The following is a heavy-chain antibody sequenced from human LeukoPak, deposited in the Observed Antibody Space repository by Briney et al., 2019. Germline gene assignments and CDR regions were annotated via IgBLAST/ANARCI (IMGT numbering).Heavy chain of an antibody. CDR2: IYHSGST. V-gene: IGHV4-30-2*01. CDR1: GGSISSGGYS. CDR3: ARHLNWFDP. J-gene: IGHJ5*02. Sequence: PSETLSLTCAVSGGSISSGGYSWSWIRQPPGKGLEWIGYIYHSGSTYYNPSLKSRVTISVDTSKNQFSLKLSSVTAADTAVYYCARHLNWFDPWGQGTLVTVSS.